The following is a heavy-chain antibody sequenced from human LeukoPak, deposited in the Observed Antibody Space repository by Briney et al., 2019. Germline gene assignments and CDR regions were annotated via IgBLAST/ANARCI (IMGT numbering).Heavy chain of an antibody. V-gene: IGHV3-66*01. Sequence: GGSLRLSCAASGFTFSNYNMNWVRQAPGKGLEWVSVIYSGGSTYYADSVKGRFTISRDNGQNTLYLQMNSLRAEDTAVYYCAREGRGYSYAFEYWGQGTLVTVSS. D-gene: IGHD5-18*01. CDR3: AREGRGYSYAFEY. CDR1: GFTFSNYN. CDR2: IYSGGST. J-gene: IGHJ4*02.